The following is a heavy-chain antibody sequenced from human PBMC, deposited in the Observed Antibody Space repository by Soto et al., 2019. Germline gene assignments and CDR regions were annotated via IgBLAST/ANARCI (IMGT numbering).Heavy chain of an antibody. D-gene: IGHD3-10*01. CDR3: ARESPWTSGSGRVFGMDV. CDR1: GYTFASYA. CDR2: INAGNGDT. V-gene: IGHV1-3*01. Sequence: ASVKVSCKASGYTFASYAMQWVRQAPGQRLEWMGWINAGNGDTKYSQKFQGRVTITGDTSASTAYMELSSLRSEDTAVYYCARESPWTSGSGRVFGMDVWGQGTTVTVSS. J-gene: IGHJ6*02.